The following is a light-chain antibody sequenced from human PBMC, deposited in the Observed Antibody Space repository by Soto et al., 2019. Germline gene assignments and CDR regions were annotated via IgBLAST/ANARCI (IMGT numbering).Light chain of an antibody. CDR1: SSDVGTYDY. CDR3: SSHTSVNTRV. J-gene: IGLJ1*01. Sequence: VLTPPASRSCAPGQSVALSSPGTSSDVGTYDYVSWYQQYPDKAPKLIIYEVTQRPSGVSNRFSGSKSGNTASLTISGLQAEDEADYYCSSHTSVNTRVFGTGTKVTVL. CDR2: EVT. V-gene: IGLV2-14*01.